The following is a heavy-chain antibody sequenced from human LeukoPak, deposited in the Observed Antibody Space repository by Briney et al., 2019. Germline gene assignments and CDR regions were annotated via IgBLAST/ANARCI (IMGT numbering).Heavy chain of an antibody. CDR2: ISSSGSTI. CDR3: ASLRSYYDILTGYPNDY. D-gene: IGHD3-9*01. CDR1: GFTFSSYE. Sequence: GGSLRLSYAASGFTFSSYEMNWVRQAPGKGLEWVSYISSSGSTIYYADSVKGRFTISRDNAKNSLYLQMNSLRAEDTAVYYCASLRSYYDILTGYPNDYWGQGTLVTVSS. V-gene: IGHV3-48*03. J-gene: IGHJ4*02.